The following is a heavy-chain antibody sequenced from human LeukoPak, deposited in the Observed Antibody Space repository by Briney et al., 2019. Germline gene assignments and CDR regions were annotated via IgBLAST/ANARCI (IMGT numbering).Heavy chain of an antibody. V-gene: IGHV1-69*05. CDR3: AVSSPDYGVGTFHY. CDR1: GGTFSSYA. Sequence: SVEVSCKASGGTFSSYAISWVRQAPGQGLEWMGGIIPIFGTANYAQKFQGRVTITTDESTSTAYMELSSLRSEDTAVYYCAVSSPDYGVGTFHYWAQGTLVTVSS. J-gene: IGHJ4*02. D-gene: IGHD4-17*01. CDR2: IIPIFGTA.